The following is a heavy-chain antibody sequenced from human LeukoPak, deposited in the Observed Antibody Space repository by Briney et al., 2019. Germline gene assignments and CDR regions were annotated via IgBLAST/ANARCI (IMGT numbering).Heavy chain of an antibody. CDR1: GGSISSSSYY. CDR3: ARRGFDYGELTYFDY. D-gene: IGHD4-17*01. V-gene: IGHV4-39*02. CDR2: SYYSGST. Sequence: SETLSLTCTVSGGSISSSSYYWGWIRQPPGKGLEWIGSSYYSGSTYYNPSLKRRVTISVDTSKTHFSLKLSSVTAADTAVYYCARRGFDYGELTYFDYWGQGTLVTVSS. J-gene: IGHJ4*02.